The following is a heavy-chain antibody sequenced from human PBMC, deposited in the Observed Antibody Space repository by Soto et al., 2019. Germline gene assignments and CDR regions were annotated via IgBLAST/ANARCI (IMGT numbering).Heavy chain of an antibody. CDR1: GYTFTSYG. J-gene: IGHJ6*02. V-gene: IGHV1-18*01. D-gene: IGHD2-21*01. CDR3: ARVGMHTEYYYYYYGMDV. Sequence: ASVKVSCKAAGYTFTSYGISWVRQAPGQGLEWMGWISAYNGNTNYAQKLQGRVTMTTDTSTSTAYMELRSLRSDDTAVYYCARVGMHTEYYYYYYGMDVSGQGTSFTGSS. CDR2: ISAYNGNT.